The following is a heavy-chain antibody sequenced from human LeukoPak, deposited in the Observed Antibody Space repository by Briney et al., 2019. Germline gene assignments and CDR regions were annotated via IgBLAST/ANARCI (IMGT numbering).Heavy chain of an antibody. CDR2: ISSNGGST. CDR1: GFTFSRYA. V-gene: IGHV3-64D*06. CDR3: VKARGYYYGSGSYPGYDP. Sequence: GGSLRLSCSGSGFTFSRYAMHWVRQAPGKGLEYVSAISSNGGSTYYADSVKGRFTISRDNSKNTLYLQMSSLRAEDTAVHYCVKARGYYYGSGSYPGYDPWGQGTLVTVSS. D-gene: IGHD3-10*01. J-gene: IGHJ5*02.